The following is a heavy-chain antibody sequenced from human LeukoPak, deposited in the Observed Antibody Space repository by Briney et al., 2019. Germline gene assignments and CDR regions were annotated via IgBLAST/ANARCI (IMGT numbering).Heavy chain of an antibody. D-gene: IGHD3-3*01. Sequence: PGGSLRLSCAASGFTFGNAWMNWVRQAPGKGLEWVGRIKSKTDGGTRDYAAPVKGRFTISRDDSKNTLYLQMNSLKTEDTAVYYCTTDRSSFYDFWSGYYWGQGTLVTVSS. J-gene: IGHJ4*02. CDR2: IKSKTDGGTR. V-gene: IGHV3-15*07. CDR3: TTDRSSFYDFWSGYY. CDR1: GFTFGNAW.